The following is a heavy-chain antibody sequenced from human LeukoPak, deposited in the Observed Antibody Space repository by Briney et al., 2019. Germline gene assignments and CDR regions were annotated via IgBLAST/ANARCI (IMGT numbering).Heavy chain of an antibody. CDR2: IYYTGNT. J-gene: IGHJ4*02. V-gene: IGHV4-39*07. CDR1: GDSITGYY. Sequence: SETLSLTCTVSGDSITGYYWGWIRQPPGKGLEWIGNIYYTGNTYYNASLKSRVTISVDTSKNQFSLKVISMTAADTAVYYCARRGTPDDYWGQGTLVTVSS. CDR3: ARRGTPDDY.